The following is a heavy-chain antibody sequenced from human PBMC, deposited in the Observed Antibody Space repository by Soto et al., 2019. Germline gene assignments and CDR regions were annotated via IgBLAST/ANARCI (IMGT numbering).Heavy chain of an antibody. V-gene: IGHV3-49*04. J-gene: IGHJ4*02. D-gene: IGHD3-22*01. CDR1: GFTFGDYA. CDR3: TSVEYYDSSGYYFDY. CDR2: IRSKAYGGTT. Sequence: PGGPLRLSCTASGFTFGDYAMSWVRQAPGKGLEWVGFIRSKAYGGTTEYAASVKGRFTISRDDSKSIAYLQMNSLKTEDTAVYYCTSVEYYDSSGYYFDYWGQGTLVTVSS.